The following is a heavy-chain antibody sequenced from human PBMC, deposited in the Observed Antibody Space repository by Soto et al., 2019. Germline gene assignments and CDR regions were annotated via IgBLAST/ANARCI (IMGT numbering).Heavy chain of an antibody. V-gene: IGHV4-34*09. CDR3: ARGNYYDSSGYYPYFDY. CDR2: INHSGST. CDR1: GGSFSGYY. J-gene: IGHJ4*02. D-gene: IGHD3-22*01. Sequence: SETLSLTCAVYGGSFSGYYWSWIRQPPGKGLEWIGEINHSGSTYYNPSLKSRVTISVDTSKNQFSLKLSSVTAADTAVYYCARGNYYDSSGYYPYFDYWGQGTLVTVSS.